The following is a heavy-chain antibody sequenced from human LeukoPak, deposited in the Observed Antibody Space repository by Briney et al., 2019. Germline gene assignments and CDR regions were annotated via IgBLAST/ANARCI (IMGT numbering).Heavy chain of an antibody. CDR2: ISGYNGNT. CDR3: ARGGFTIIRGVGDY. Sequence: GASVTVSCKASGYTFTSYGISWVRQAPGQGLEWMGWISGYNGNTNYAQKLQGRLTMTTDTSTSTAYMELRSLRSDDTAVYYCARGGFTIIRGVGDYWGQGTLVTVSS. CDR1: GYTFTSYG. J-gene: IGHJ4*02. D-gene: IGHD3-10*01. V-gene: IGHV1-18*01.